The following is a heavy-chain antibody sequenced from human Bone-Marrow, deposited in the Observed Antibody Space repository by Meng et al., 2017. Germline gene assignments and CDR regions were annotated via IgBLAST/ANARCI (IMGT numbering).Heavy chain of an antibody. Sequence: QVQLQGSGPGLVKPPQTLSLTRTGSGGSIRSGGYYWSWIRQHPGKGLEWIGYIYYSGSTYYNPSLKSLVTISVDTSKNQFSLKLSSVTAADTAVYYCARANVNYGVVDPWGQGTLVTVSS. V-gene: IGHV4-31*01. CDR1: GGSIRSGGYY. J-gene: IGHJ5*02. CDR2: IYYSGST. CDR3: ARANVNYGVVDP. D-gene: IGHD3-10*01.